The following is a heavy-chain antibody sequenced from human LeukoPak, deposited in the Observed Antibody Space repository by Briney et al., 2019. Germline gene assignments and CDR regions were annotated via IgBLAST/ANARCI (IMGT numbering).Heavy chain of an antibody. V-gene: IGHV3-33*06. CDR1: GFTFSSYG. CDR3: AKELGYSYGYGIGY. J-gene: IGHJ4*02. CDR2: IWYDGSNK. D-gene: IGHD5-18*01. Sequence: GGSLRLSCAASGFTFSSYGMHWVRQAPGKGLEWVAVIWYDGSNKYYADSVKGRFTISRDNSKNTLYLQMNGLRAEDTAVYYCAKELGYSYGYGIGYWGQGTLVTVSS.